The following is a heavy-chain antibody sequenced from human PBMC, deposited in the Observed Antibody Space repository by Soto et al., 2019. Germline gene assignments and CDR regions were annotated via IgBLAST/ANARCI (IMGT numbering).Heavy chain of an antibody. CDR3: AKDKTVTFGGVIIDYFDY. V-gene: IGHV3-23*01. CDR1: GFTFSSYA. CDR2: ISGSGGST. Sequence: GGSLRLSCAASGFTFSSYAMSWVRQAPGKGLEWVSAISGSGGSTYYADSVKGRFTISRDNSKNTLYLQMNSLRAEDTAVYYCAKDKTVTFGGVIIDYFDYWGQGTLVTVSS. J-gene: IGHJ4*02. D-gene: IGHD3-16*01.